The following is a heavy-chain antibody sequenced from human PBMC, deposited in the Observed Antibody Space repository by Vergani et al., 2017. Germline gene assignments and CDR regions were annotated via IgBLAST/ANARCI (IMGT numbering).Heavy chain of an antibody. CDR3: AGGAYDSSGYFTQYYYYYGMDV. Sequence: QVQLVQSGAEVKKPGSSVKVSCKASGGTFSSYTISWVRQAPGQGLEWMGRIIPILGIANYAQKFQGRVTITADKSTSTAYMELSSLRSEDTAVYYCAGGAYDSSGYFTQYYYYYGMDVWGQGTTVTVSS. D-gene: IGHD3-22*01. CDR2: IIPILGIA. J-gene: IGHJ6*02. CDR1: GGTFSSYT. V-gene: IGHV1-69*04.